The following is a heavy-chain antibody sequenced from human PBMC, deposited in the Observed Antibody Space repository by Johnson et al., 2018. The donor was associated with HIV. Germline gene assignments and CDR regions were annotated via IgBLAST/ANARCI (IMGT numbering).Heavy chain of an antibody. V-gene: IGHV3-13*01. CDR3: ARLRGSSAKGFDI. CDR1: GITFSSYA. CDR2: IGTAGDT. J-gene: IGHJ3*02. D-gene: IGHD6-6*01. Sequence: VQLVESGGGLEQPGGSLRLSCAASGITFSSYAMHWVRQATGKGLEWVSAIGTAGDTYYPGSVKGRFTISRDNSKNTLYLQMNSLRAEDTAVYYCARLRGSSAKGFDIWGQGTMVIVSS.